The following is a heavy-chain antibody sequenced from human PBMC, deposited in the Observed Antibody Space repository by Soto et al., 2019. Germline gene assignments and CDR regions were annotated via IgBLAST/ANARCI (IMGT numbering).Heavy chain of an antibody. V-gene: IGHV3-30-3*01. CDR1: GFTFSTYP. CDR3: AREALSRVVADDY. CDR2: ISFDGGKK. Sequence: QVQLVESGGGVVQPGRSLRLSCTVSGFTFSTYPVHWVRQAPGRGLEWLALISFDGGKKFYADSVKGRFTISRDNSKIALYLPLNNLRPQDTGVYYCAREALSRVVADDYWGQGTLVTVSS. D-gene: IGHD2-21*01. J-gene: IGHJ4*02.